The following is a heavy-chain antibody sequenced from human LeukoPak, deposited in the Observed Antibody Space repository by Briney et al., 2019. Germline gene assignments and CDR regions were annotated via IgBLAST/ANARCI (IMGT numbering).Heavy chain of an antibody. CDR1: GYTITGYY. CDR3: ARAEDQGRYFDWLPGFDP. D-gene: IGHD3-9*01. Sequence: ASVKVSCKASGYTITGYYIHWVRQAPGQGLEWMGWINPNSGGTNYAQKFQGWVTMTRDTSISTAYMELSRLRSDDTAVYYCARAEDQGRYFDWLPGFDPWGQGTLVTVSS. J-gene: IGHJ5*02. V-gene: IGHV1-2*04. CDR2: INPNSGGT.